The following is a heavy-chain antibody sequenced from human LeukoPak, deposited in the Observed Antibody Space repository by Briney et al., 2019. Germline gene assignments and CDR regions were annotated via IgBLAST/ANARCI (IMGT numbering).Heavy chain of an antibody. CDR1: GLTFGNAW. CDR2: IPSKTSGEAT. Sequence: PGGSLRFSCAASGLTFGNAWMSRVRQGPGKGREWVARIPSKTSGEATDYTATVRGRFTISRDDSKATLYLQMDSLETEDTAIYYCTTYRYSYGSTGYSYFDYWGQGILVTVSS. CDR3: TTYRYSYGSTGYSYFDY. D-gene: IGHD3-22*01. J-gene: IGHJ4*02. V-gene: IGHV3-15*01.